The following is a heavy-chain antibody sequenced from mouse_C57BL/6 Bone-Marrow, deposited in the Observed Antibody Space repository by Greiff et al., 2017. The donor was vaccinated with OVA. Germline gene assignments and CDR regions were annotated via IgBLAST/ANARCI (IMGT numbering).Heavy chain of an antibody. Sequence: EVKLVESGGGLVQPGGSLSLSCAASGFTFTDYYMSWVRQPPGKALEWLGFIRNKANGYTTEYSASVKGRFTISRDNSQSILYLQMNALRAEDSATYYCARYGSYGYFDVWGTGTTVTVSS. V-gene: IGHV7-3*01. J-gene: IGHJ1*03. CDR1: GFTFTDYY. D-gene: IGHD1-1*01. CDR3: ARYGSYGYFDV. CDR2: IRNKANGYTT.